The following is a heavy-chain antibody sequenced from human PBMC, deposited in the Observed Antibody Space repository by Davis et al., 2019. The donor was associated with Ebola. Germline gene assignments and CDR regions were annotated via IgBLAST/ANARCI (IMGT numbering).Heavy chain of an antibody. J-gene: IGHJ6*02. CDR1: GGTFSRSA. V-gene: IGHV1-69*06. Sequence: SVKVSCKASGGTFSRSAISWVRQAPGQGLEWMGGITPIFGTANYAQKFQGRVTITADKSTSTAYMALSSLRSEDTAVYYCARDGRDSVLVPAANNYYYGMDVWGQGTTVTVSS. D-gene: IGHD2-2*01. CDR3: ARDGRDSVLVPAANNYYYGMDV. CDR2: ITPIFGTA.